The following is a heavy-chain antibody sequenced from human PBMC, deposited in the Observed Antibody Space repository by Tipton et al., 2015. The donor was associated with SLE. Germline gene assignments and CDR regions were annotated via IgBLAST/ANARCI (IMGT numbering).Heavy chain of an antibody. CDR2: IYQTGST. D-gene: IGHD1-26*01. V-gene: IGHV4-4*02. Sequence: LSLTCAVSGDSISSGKWWSWVRQSPGKGLEWIGEIYQTGSTNHNPSLKSRVTMSVDKSKNQFSLKLTSVTAADTAVYYCARLFTYSDSWFDYWGQGTLVTVSS. CDR1: GDSISSGKW. J-gene: IGHJ5*01. CDR3: ARLFTYSDSWFDY.